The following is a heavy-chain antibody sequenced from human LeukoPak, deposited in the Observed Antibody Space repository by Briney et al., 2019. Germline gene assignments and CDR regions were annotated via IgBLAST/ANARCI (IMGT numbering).Heavy chain of an antibody. CDR1: GYSFTSYG. V-gene: IGHV1-18*01. Sequence: ASVKVSCKAPGYSFTSYGFNWVRQAPGQGLEWMGWMSAYNGKTNYAQKLQGRVTMTTDTSTSTAYMELRSLRSDDTAVYYCAREDRGLPIDYWGQGTLVTVSS. CDR3: AREDRGLPIDY. J-gene: IGHJ4*02. D-gene: IGHD4-17*01. CDR2: MSAYNGKT.